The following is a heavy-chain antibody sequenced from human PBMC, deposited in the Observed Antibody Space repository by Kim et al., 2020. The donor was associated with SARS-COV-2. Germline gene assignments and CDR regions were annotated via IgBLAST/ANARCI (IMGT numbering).Heavy chain of an antibody. V-gene: IGHV4-4*07. D-gene: IGHD3-16*02. CDR2: YTRGRT. J-gene: IGHJ4*02. Sequence: YTRGRTNYNPSLQSRVTMSVDMSKNQFSLKLGSVTAAGTAVYYCASALGHWGQGTLVTVSS. CDR3: ASALGH.